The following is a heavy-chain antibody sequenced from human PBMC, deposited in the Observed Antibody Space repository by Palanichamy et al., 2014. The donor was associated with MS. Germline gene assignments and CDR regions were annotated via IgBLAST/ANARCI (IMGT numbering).Heavy chain of an antibody. Sequence: VQLVEVWGGLVQPGRSLRLSCAASGFTFDDYAMHWSGKLQGRGLEWVSGISWNSGSVDYADCVKGRFTISRDNAKKSLFLQMNSLRAEDTALYYCAKENHYDFWSGGFGFDYWGQGTLVTVSS. D-gene: IGHD3-3*01. CDR1: GFTFDDYA. CDR2: ISWNSGSV. J-gene: IGHJ4*02. CDR3: AKENHYDFWSGGFGFDY. V-gene: IGHV3-9*01.